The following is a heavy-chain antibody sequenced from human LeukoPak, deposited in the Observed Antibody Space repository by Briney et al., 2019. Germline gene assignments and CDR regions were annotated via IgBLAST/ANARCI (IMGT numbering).Heavy chain of an antibody. J-gene: IGHJ4*02. Sequence: GGSLRHSCAASGFTFSSYAMSWVRQAPGKGLEWVSAIGGSGATTYYVDSVKGRFTISRDNSKNTLYLQINSLIAEDTAVYYCASSRWLRHFDYWGQGTLVNVSS. V-gene: IGHV3-23*01. CDR2: IGGSGATT. CDR3: ASSRWLRHFDY. CDR1: GFTFSSYA. D-gene: IGHD5-12*01.